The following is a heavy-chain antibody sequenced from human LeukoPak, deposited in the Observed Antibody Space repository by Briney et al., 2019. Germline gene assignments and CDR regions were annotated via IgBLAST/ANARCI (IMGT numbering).Heavy chain of an antibody. J-gene: IGHJ4*02. CDR1: GGSISSGGYY. Sequence: KPSQTLSLTCTVSGGSISSGGYYWSWIRPPPGKGLEWSGYIYYSGSTNYNPSLKSRVTISVDTSKNQLSLELSSVTAADTAVYYCARVWWQKALDYWGQGTLVTVSS. CDR3: ARVWWQKALDY. CDR2: IYYSGST. V-gene: IGHV4-61*08. D-gene: IGHD2-21*01.